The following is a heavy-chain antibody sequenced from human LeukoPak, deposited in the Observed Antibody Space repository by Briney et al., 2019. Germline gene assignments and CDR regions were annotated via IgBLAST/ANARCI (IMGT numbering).Heavy chain of an antibody. D-gene: IGHD5-12*01. J-gene: IGHJ4*02. Sequence: GGSLRLSYAASGFTVSTNYMAWVRQAPGKGLEWVSVMYSGGSTYYADSVKGRFTLSRDNSKNTLYLQMNSLRAEDTAVYYCARELNIVTTTQYYFDYWGQGTLVTVSS. CDR1: GFTVSTNY. CDR2: MYSGGST. CDR3: ARELNIVTTTQYYFDY. V-gene: IGHV3-66*01.